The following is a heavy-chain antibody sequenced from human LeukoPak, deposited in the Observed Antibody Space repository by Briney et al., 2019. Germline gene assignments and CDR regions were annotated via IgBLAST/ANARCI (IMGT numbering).Heavy chain of an antibody. CDR3: AKKPGYTSSLETFDI. CDR2: IYPGDSDT. CDR1: GYSFSSYW. J-gene: IGHJ3*02. Sequence: GESLKISCKGSGYSFSSYWIGWVRQMPGQGLAWMGIIYPGDSDTRYRPSFQGQVTISADKSISTAYLQWSSLEAPDTAMYYCAKKPGYTSSLETFDIWGQGTMVTVSS. V-gene: IGHV5-51*01. D-gene: IGHD6-13*01.